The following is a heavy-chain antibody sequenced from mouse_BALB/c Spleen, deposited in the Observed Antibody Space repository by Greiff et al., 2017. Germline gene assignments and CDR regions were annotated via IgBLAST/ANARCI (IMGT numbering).Heavy chain of an antibody. Sequence: DVKLQESGPGLVKPSQSLSLTCTVTGYSITSDYAWNWIRQFPGNKLEWMGYISYSGSTSYNPSLKSRISITRDTSKNQFFLQLNSVTTEDTATYYCARRVMNAMDYWGQGTSVTVSS. J-gene: IGHJ4*01. D-gene: IGHD2-12*01. V-gene: IGHV3-2*02. CDR2: ISYSGST. CDR3: ARRVMNAMDY. CDR1: GYSITSDYA.